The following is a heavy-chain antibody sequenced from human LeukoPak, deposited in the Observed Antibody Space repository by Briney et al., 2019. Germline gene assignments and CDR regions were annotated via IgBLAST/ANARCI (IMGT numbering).Heavy chain of an antibody. J-gene: IGHJ3*02. CDR1: GFTFSSYG. CDR3: AKDVMGFGAFDI. V-gene: IGHV3-30*18. CDR2: ISYDGSNK. D-gene: IGHD3-16*01. Sequence: PGRSLRLSCAASGFTFSSYGMHWVRQAPGKGLEWVAVISYDGSNKYYADSVKGRFTISRDNSENTLYLQMNSLRAEDTAVYYCAKDVMGFGAFDIWGQGTMVTVSS.